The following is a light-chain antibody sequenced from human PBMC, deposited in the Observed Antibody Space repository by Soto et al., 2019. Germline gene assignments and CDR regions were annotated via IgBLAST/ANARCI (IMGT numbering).Light chain of an antibody. CDR2: DAS. CDR1: QSISNH. J-gene: IGKJ1*01. CDR3: QQYNTYST. Sequence: DIQMTQSPSSLSASVGYRFTITCRASQSISNHLNWYQQKPGKAPKLLIYDASSLESGVPSRFSGSGSGKEFTLTISSLQPDDFATYYCQQYNTYSTFGQGTKVDIK. V-gene: IGKV1-5*01.